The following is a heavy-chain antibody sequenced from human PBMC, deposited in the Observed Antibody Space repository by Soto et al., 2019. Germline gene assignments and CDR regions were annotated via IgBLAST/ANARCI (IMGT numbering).Heavy chain of an antibody. CDR3: ARVRRTYYYDSSGYYSFVFDY. CDR1: GGSFSGYY. Sequence: SETLSLTCAVYGGSFSGYYWSWIRQPPGKGLEWIGEINHSGSTNYNPSLKSRVTISVDTSKNQFSLKLSTVTAADTAVYYCARVRRTYYYDSSGYYSFVFDYWGQGTLVTVSS. CDR2: INHSGST. D-gene: IGHD3-22*01. J-gene: IGHJ4*02. V-gene: IGHV4-34*01.